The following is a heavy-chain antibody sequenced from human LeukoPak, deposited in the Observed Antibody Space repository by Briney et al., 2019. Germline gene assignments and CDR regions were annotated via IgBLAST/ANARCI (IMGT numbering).Heavy chain of an antibody. CDR1: GFTFSSYS. CDR2: ISSSSSYI. V-gene: IGHV3-21*01. Sequence: GGSLRLSCAASGFTFSSYSMNWVRQAPGKGLEWVSSISSSSSYIYYADLVKGRFTISRDNAKNSLYLQMNSLRAEDTAVYYCARVYRGSHFDYWGQGTLVTVSS. J-gene: IGHJ4*02. CDR3: ARVYRGSHFDY. D-gene: IGHD1-26*01.